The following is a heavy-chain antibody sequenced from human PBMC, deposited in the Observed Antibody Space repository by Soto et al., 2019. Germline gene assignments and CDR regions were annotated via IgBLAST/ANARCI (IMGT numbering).Heavy chain of an antibody. Sequence: SGPTLVNPTQTLTLTCTFSGFSLSTSGMRVSWIRQPPGKALEWLARIDWGDDKFYSTSLKTRLTISKENSKNQVVLTMTKMEYVDTDTYYCAREAYCGGDCSSVSDAFDIWGHGTLVTVSS. CDR3: AREAYCGGDCSSVSDAFDI. CDR1: GFSLSTSGMR. CDR2: IDWGDDK. D-gene: IGHD2-21*02. V-gene: IGHV2-70*04. J-gene: IGHJ3*02.